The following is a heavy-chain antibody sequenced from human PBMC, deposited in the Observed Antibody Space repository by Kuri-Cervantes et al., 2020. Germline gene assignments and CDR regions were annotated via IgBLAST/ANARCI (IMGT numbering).Heavy chain of an antibody. D-gene: IGHD6-13*01. CDR2: IYHSGST. CDR1: GDSISSNTW. V-gene: IGHV4-4*02. CDR3: AREGLYSSSRPFDY. J-gene: IGHJ4*02. Sequence: SETLSLTCVVSGDSISSNTWWSWVRQPPGKGLEWIGEIYHSGSTNYNPSLKSRVTISVDKSKNQFSLRLSSVTAADTAVYYCAREGLYSSSRPFDYWGQGTLVTVSS.